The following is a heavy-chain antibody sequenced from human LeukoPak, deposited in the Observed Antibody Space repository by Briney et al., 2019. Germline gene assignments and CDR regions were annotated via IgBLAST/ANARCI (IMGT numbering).Heavy chain of an antibody. D-gene: IGHD3-22*01. CDR3: ARGLPITMIEINWFDP. Sequence: PSETLSLTCTVSGASIRSGDYYWRWIRQPPGRGLEWIGYIYYSGSTNYNPSLKSRVTISVDTSKNQFSLKLSSVTAADTAVYYCARGLPITMIEINWFDPWGQGTLVTVSS. CDR1: GASIRSGDYY. V-gene: IGHV4-61*08. J-gene: IGHJ5*02. CDR2: IYYSGST.